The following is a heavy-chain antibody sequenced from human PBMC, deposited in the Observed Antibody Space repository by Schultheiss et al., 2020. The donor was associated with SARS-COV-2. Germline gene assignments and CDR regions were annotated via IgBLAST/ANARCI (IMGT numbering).Heavy chain of an antibody. V-gene: IGHV4-38-2*02. Sequence: SETLSLTCAVSGYSISSGYYWGWIRQPPGKGLEWIGSIYHSGSTYYNPSLKSRVTISVDTSKNQFSLKLSSVTAADTAVYYCAREGYTGMDVWGQGTTVTVSS. CDR2: IYHSGST. CDR1: GYSISSGYY. D-gene: IGHD5-24*01. J-gene: IGHJ6*02. CDR3: AREGYTGMDV.